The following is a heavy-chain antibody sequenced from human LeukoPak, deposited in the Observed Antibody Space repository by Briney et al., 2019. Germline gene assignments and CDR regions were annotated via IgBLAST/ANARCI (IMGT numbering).Heavy chain of an antibody. V-gene: IGHV4-39*07. D-gene: IGHD2-2*02. CDR1: GGSISSSSYY. CDR3: ARDVCSSTSCYNYDY. J-gene: IGHJ4*02. Sequence: PSETLSLTCTVSGGSISSSSYYWGWIRQPPGKGLEWIGSIYYSGSTYYNPSLKSRVTISVDTSKNQFSLKLSSVTATDTAVYYCARDVCSSTSCYNYDYWGQGTLVTVSS. CDR2: IYYSGST.